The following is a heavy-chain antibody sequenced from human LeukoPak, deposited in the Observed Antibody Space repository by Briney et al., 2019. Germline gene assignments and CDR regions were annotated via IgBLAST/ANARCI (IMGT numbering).Heavy chain of an antibody. Sequence: HPGGSLRLSCAASGFTFSSYAMSWVRQAPGKGLEWVSAISGSGGDTYHADSVKGRFTISRDNSKNTLYLQMNSLRAEDTAVYYCAKLLEGMTTVTGDAFDIWGQGTMVTVSS. CDR2: ISGSGGDT. D-gene: IGHD4-17*01. CDR1: GFTFSSYA. V-gene: IGHV3-23*01. J-gene: IGHJ3*02. CDR3: AKLLEGMTTVTGDAFDI.